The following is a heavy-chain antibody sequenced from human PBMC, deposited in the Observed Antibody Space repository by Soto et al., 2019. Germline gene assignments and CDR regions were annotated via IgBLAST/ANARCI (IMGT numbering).Heavy chain of an antibody. Sequence: EVQLVESGGGPVQPGGSLRLSCVASGFTLNTYSMHWVRQAPEKGLEYVSAISSGGTTYYADSVKGRFTISRDNSKNTLCLQMGSLRPEDMAVYYCVRVGSGYDYWGQGTLVTVSA. CDR3: VRVGSGYDY. CDR2: ISSGGTT. J-gene: IGHJ4*02. V-gene: IGHV3-64*07. CDR1: GFTLNTYS. D-gene: IGHD5-12*01.